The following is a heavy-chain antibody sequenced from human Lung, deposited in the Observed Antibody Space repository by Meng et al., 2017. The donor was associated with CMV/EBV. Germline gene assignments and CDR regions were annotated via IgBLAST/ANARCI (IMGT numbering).Heavy chain of an antibody. V-gene: IGHV1-8*01. D-gene: IGHD2/OR15-2a*01. Sequence: SVXVSXKASGYTFSYYDIIWVRQASGQGLEWVGWMNPNMGNTAYAQKFQGRVTMTRDTSTSIAYMELSSLRSGDTAVYYCARGQVQCSTINCHDYRFSGMDVXGQGXTVTVSS. J-gene: IGHJ6*02. CDR2: MNPNMGNT. CDR1: GYTFSYYD. CDR3: ARGQVQCSTINCHDYRFSGMDV.